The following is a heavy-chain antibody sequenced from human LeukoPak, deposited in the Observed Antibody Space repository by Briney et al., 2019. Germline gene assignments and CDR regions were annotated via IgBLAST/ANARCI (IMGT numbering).Heavy chain of an antibody. D-gene: IGHD3-16*01. Sequence: PGGSLRLSCAASGVTLSDHHMDWVRQAPGKGQGWVGRTRDKARRYMTEYAASVKGRFTISRDDSQNSLYLQMNSLETEDTAVYYCTRDGGEGDNSAFDIWGQGTVVTVSS. V-gene: IGHV3-72*01. CDR2: TRDKARRYMT. CDR3: TRDGGEGDNSAFDI. J-gene: IGHJ3*02. CDR1: GVTLSDHH.